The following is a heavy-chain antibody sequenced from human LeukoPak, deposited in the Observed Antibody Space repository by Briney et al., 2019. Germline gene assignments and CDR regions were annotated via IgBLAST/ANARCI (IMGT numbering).Heavy chain of an antibody. CDR3: ARGPYSGKPIGH. Sequence: GGSLRLSCAASGFTFSSYAMHWVRQAPGKGLEWVAVISYDGSNKYYADSVRGRFTISRDNSKNTLYLQMNSLRAEDTAVYYCARGPYSGKPIGHWGQGTLVTVSS. CDR2: ISYDGSNK. V-gene: IGHV3-30-3*01. CDR1: GFTFSSYA. D-gene: IGHD1-26*01. J-gene: IGHJ4*02.